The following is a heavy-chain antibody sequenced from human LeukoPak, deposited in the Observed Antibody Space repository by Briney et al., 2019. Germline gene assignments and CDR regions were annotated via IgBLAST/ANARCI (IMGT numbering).Heavy chain of an antibody. CDR3: ASSYYDSSGYYPNHNFDY. J-gene: IGHJ4*02. CDR1: GYTFTSYA. Sequence: GASVKVSCKASGYTFTSYAITWVRQAPGQGLEWMGWISSYNGNTNYAQKLQGRVTMATDTSTSTAYMELRSLRSDDTAVYYCASSYYDSSGYYPNHNFDYWGQGTLVTVSS. D-gene: IGHD3-22*01. CDR2: ISSYNGNT. V-gene: IGHV1-18*01.